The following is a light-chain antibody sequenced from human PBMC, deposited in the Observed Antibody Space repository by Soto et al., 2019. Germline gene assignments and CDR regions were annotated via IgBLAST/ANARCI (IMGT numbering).Light chain of an antibody. CDR3: SSYTSSSTLYV. J-gene: IGLJ1*01. CDR2: EVS. V-gene: IGLV2-14*01. Sequence: QSVLTQPASVSGSPSQSITISCTGTSSDVGNYNYVSWYQQHPGKAPKLMIYEVSHRPSGVSNRFSGSKSGNTASLTISGLQAEDEADYFCSSYTSSSTLYVFGTGTKLNVL. CDR1: SSDVGNYNY.